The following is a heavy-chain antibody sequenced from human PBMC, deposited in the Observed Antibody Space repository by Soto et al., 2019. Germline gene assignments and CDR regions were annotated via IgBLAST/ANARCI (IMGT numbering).Heavy chain of an antibody. D-gene: IGHD5-12*01. CDR2: IYYRGNT. Sequence: PSETLSLTCSVSGDSIIPYFWSWIRQPPGKGLEFIAYIYYRGNTNYNPSLKSRATISVDTSKNQFSLKLSSVTAADTAVYYCARLNIVPYYFDYWAREPWSPSPQ. CDR1: GDSIIPYF. V-gene: IGHV4-59*08. J-gene: IGHJ4*02. CDR3: ARLNIVPYYFDY.